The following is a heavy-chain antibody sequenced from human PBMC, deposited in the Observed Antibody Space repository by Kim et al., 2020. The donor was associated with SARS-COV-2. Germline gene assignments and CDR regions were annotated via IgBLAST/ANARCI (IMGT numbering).Heavy chain of an antibody. Sequence: ADSVKGRITISRDNAKNTLYLQMNSLRAVDTAVYYCARRQFSSGWYYFDYWGQGTLGTVSS. J-gene: IGHJ4*02. V-gene: IGHV3-74*01. D-gene: IGHD6-19*01. CDR3: ARRQFSSGWYYFDY.